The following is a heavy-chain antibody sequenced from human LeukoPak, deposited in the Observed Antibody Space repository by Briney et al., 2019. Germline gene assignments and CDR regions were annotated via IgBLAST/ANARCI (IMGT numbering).Heavy chain of an antibody. J-gene: IGHJ4*02. CDR3: ARDTYYYDSSGYPYFDY. CDR2: INPNSGGT. CDR1: GYTFTGYY. V-gene: IGHV1-2*02. Sequence: EASAKVSCKASGYTFTGYYMHWVRQAPGQGLEWMGWINPNSGGTNYAQKFQGRVTMTRDTSISTAYMELSRLRSDDTAVYYCARDTYYYDSSGYPYFDYWGQGTLVTVSS. D-gene: IGHD3-22*01.